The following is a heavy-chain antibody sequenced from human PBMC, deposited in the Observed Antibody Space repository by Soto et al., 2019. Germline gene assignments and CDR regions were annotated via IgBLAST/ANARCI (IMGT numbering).Heavy chain of an antibody. V-gene: IGHV3-53*01. CDR2: IYSGGST. D-gene: IGHD3-22*01. CDR3: ARADSLGTDYYDSSGYPFDY. CDR1: GFTVSSNY. J-gene: IGHJ4*02. Sequence: ESLRLSCAASGFTVSSNYMSWVRQAPGKGLEWVSVIYSGGSTYYADSVKGRFTISRDNSKNTLYLQMNSLRAEDTAVYYCARADSLGTDYYDSSGYPFDYWGQGTLVTVSS.